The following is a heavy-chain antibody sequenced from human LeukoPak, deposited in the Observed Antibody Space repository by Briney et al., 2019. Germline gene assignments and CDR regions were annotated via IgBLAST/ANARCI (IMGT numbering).Heavy chain of an antibody. CDR1: GFTVSSNF. CDR3: ARDSYGGKIDY. D-gene: IGHD4-23*01. Sequence: GGSLRLSCAASGFTVSSNFMSWVRQAPGKGLEWVSVTYSGGSTYYADSVKGRFTISRDNSKNTLHLQMNSLRAEDTAVYYCARDSYGGKIDYWGQGTLVTVSS. V-gene: IGHV3-53*01. J-gene: IGHJ4*02. CDR2: TYSGGST.